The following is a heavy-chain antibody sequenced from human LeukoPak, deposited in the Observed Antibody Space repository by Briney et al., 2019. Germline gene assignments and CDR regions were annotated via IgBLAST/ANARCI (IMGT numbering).Heavy chain of an antibody. Sequence: GGSLRLSCAASGFTFSNAWMSWVRQAPGKGLEWVGRIKSKTYGGTTDYAAPVKGRFTTSRDDSKNTRYLQMNSLKTEDTAVYYRTTDSFRVIYYYYYYMDVWGKGTTVTVSS. D-gene: IGHD2/OR15-2a*01. CDR2: IKSKTYGGTT. CDR1: GFTFSNAW. CDR3: TTDSFRVIYYYYYYMDV. J-gene: IGHJ6*03. V-gene: IGHV3-15*01.